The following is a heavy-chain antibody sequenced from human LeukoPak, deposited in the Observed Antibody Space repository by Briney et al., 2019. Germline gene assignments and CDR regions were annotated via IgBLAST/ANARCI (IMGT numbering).Heavy chain of an antibody. D-gene: IGHD2-2*01. CDR2: IYYSGST. CDR3: ARLTHFLGNCSSTSCWTFDP. CDR1: GGSISSHY. V-gene: IGHV4-59*11. J-gene: IGHJ5*02. Sequence: SETLSLTCTVSGGSISSHYWSWIRQPPGKGLEWIGYIYYSGSTNYNPSLKSRVTISVDTSKNQFSLKLSSVTAADTAVYYCARLTHFLGNCSSTSCWTFDPWGQGTLVTVSS.